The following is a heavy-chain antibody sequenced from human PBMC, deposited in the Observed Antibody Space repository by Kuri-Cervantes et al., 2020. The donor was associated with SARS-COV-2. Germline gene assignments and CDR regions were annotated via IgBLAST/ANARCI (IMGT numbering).Heavy chain of an antibody. CDR2: IYYSGST. CDR3: ARGSIRVYYYYGMDV. D-gene: IGHD2/OR15-2a*01. V-gene: IGHV4-59*12. Sequence: GSLRLSCTVSGGSISSYYWSWIRQPPGKGLEWIGYIYYSGSTNYNPSLKSRVTISADTSKNQFSLKLSSVTAADTAVYYCARGSIRVYYYYGMDVWGQGTTVTVSS. J-gene: IGHJ6*02. CDR1: GGSISSYY.